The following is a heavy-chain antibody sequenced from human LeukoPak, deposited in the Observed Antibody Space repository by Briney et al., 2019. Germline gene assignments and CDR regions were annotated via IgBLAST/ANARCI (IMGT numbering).Heavy chain of an antibody. CDR2: IYPGDSDT. CDR1: GYSFTSYW. Sequence: GESLKISCKGSGYSFTSYWIGWARQMPGKGLEWMGIIYPGDSDTRYSPSFQGQVTISADKSISTAYLQWSSLKASDTAMYYCASKKGRKAARHPLDYWGQGTLVTVSS. J-gene: IGHJ4*02. CDR3: ASKKGRKAARHPLDY. D-gene: IGHD6-6*01. V-gene: IGHV5-51*01.